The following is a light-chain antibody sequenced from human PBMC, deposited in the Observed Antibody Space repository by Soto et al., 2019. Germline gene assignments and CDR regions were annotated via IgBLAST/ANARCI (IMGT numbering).Light chain of an antibody. CDR2: GAS. J-gene: IGKJ4*01. CDR1: QSVSSSY. V-gene: IGKV3-20*01. CDR3: QQCGSSPLT. Sequence: VLTKFPGTLSLSPGERATLSCRASQSVSSSYLAWYQQKPGQAPRLLIYGASSRATGIPVRFSGSGSGTDFTLTISRLEPEDFAVYYCQQCGSSPLTFGGGTKVEIK.